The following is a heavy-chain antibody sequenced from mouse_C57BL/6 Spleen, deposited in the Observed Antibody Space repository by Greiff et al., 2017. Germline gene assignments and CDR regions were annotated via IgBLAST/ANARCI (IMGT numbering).Heavy chain of an antibody. CDR1: GFTFSNYW. CDR3: THWAY. V-gene: IGHV6-3*01. D-gene: IGHD4-1*01. J-gene: IGHJ2*01. CDR2: IRLKSDNYAT. Sequence: DVKLQESGGGLVQPGGSMKLSCVASGFTFSNYWMNWVRQSPEKGLEWVAQIRLKSDNYATHYAESVKGRFTISRDDSKSSVYLQMNNLRAEDTGIYYCTHWAYWGLGTTLTVSS.